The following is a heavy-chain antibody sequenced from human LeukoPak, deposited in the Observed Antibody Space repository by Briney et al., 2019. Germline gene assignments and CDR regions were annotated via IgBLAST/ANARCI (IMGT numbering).Heavy chain of an antibody. D-gene: IGHD3-10*01. V-gene: IGHV3-7*03. Sequence: GGSLRLSCAASGFIFSSYWMSWVRQAPGKGLEWVANIKQDGSEKYYVDSVKGRFTISRDNAKNSLYLQMNSLRAEDMALYYCVRGSYYYFNMDVWGKGTPVTVSS. CDR2: IKQDGSEK. CDR1: GFIFSSYW. CDR3: VRGSYYYFNMDV. J-gene: IGHJ6*03.